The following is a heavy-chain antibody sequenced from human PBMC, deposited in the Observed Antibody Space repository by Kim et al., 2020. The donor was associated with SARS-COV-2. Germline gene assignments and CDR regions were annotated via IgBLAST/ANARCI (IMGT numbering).Heavy chain of an antibody. CDR1: GFTFSNYG. D-gene: IGHD2-2*01. V-gene: IGHV3-30*03. CDR3: ASSARYCSSPSCYGDYY. J-gene: IGHJ6*01. Sequence: GSLRLSCAASGFTFSNYGMHWVRQAPGKGLEWVAVISYDGSNKYYADSVKGRFTISRDNSKNTLYLQMNSLRAEDTAMYYCASSARYCSSPSCYGDYY. CDR2: ISYDGSNK.